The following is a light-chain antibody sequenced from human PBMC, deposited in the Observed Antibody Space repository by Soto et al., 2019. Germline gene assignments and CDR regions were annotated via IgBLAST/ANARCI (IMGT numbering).Light chain of an antibody. CDR2: GAS. CDR3: QQYNKWPLT. V-gene: IGKV3-15*01. Sequence: EILMPRSPDTLSVSPGERATLSCRAGQSVSSNLAWYQQKPGQAPRLLIYGASTRSTGIPARFSGSGSGTDFTLTISPLQSEDFAVYYCQQYNKWPLTFGGGTKVEIK. J-gene: IGKJ4*01. CDR1: QSVSSN.